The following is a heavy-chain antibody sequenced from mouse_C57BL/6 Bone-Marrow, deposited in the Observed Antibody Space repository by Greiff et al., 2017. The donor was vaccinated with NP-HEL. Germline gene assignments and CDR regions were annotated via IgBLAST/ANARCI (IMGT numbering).Heavy chain of an antibody. Sequence: VQLQQSGAELVRPGASVKLSCTASGFNIKDDYMHWVKQRPEQGLEWIGWIDPENGATEYASKFQGKATITAETSSNQAYLKLSSLTSEDTAVYYCTTWRSSFDYWGQGTTLTVSA. V-gene: IGHV14-4*01. CDR3: TTWRSSFDY. CDR2: IDPENGAT. CDR1: GFNIKDDY. D-gene: IGHD1-3*01. J-gene: IGHJ2*01.